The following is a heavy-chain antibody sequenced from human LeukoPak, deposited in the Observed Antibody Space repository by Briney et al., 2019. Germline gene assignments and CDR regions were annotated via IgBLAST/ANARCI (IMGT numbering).Heavy chain of an antibody. CDR2: IIPIFGTA. CDR3: ASISSGSSGSDDY. CDR1: GGTFSSYA. D-gene: IGHD1-26*01. Sequence: SVKVSCKASGGTFSSYAISWVRQAPGQGLEWMGGIIPIFGTANYAQKFQGRVTITADKSTSTAYMELSSLRSEDTAVYYCASISSGSSGSDDYWGQGTLVTVSS. V-gene: IGHV1-69*06. J-gene: IGHJ4*02.